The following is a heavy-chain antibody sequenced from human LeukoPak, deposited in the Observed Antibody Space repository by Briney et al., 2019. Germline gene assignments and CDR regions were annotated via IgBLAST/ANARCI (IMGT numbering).Heavy chain of an antibody. Sequence: GGSLRLSCAASGFTFSSYAMHWVRQAPGKGLEWVAVISYDGSNKYYADSVKGRFTISRDNSKNTVYLQMNSLRADDTAVSYCARGVDHITPYYYYYGMDVWGQGTTVTVSS. CDR2: ISYDGSNK. J-gene: IGHJ6*02. V-gene: IGHV3-30-3*01. CDR1: GFTFSSYA. CDR3: ARGVDHITPYYYYYGMDV.